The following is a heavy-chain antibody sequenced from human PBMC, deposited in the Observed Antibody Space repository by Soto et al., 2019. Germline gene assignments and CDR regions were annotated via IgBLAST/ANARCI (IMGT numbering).Heavy chain of an antibody. V-gene: IGHV3-7*01. D-gene: IGHD4-4*01. CDR2: IKEDGSER. CDR1: GFTFSRSW. J-gene: IGHJ3*02. CDR3: AKSNYQRSFEI. Sequence: GGSLRLSCAASGFTFSRSWMRWVRQAPGKGLEWVASIKEDGSERHYVDSVKGRFTISRDNAKTSLYLQMNSLRAEDTALYYCAKSNYQRSFEIWGQGTMVTVSS.